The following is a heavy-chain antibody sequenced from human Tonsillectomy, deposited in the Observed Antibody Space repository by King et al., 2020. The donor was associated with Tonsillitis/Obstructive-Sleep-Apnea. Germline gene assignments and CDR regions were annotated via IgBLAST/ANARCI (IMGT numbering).Heavy chain of an antibody. V-gene: IGHV3-33*01. CDR3: AREGRGSLIDY. Sequence: VQLVESGGGVVQPGRSLRLSCAASGFTFSSYGMHWVRQAPGKGLEWVAVIWYDGSNKYYADSVKGRFTISRDNSKNTLYLQMNSLRAEDTAVYYGAREGRGSLIDYWGQGTLVTVSS. CDR1: GFTFSSYG. J-gene: IGHJ4*02. CDR2: IWYDGSNK. D-gene: IGHD3-10*01.